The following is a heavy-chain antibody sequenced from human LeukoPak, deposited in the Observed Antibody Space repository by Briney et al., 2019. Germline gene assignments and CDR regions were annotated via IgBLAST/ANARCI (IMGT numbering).Heavy chain of an antibody. J-gene: IGHJ5*02. CDR2: INHSGST. D-gene: IGHD3-10*01. V-gene: IGHV4-34*01. CDR3: ARVPPRLPSASRAMVRGVAGNWFDP. Sequence: PSETLSLTCAVYGGSFSGYYWSWIRQPPGKGLGWIGEINHSGSTNYNPPLTSRVTLSVDTPKNQFSLKLSSVTAAGTAVYYCARVPPRLPSASRAMVRGVAGNWFDPWGQGTLVTVSS. CDR1: GGSFSGYY.